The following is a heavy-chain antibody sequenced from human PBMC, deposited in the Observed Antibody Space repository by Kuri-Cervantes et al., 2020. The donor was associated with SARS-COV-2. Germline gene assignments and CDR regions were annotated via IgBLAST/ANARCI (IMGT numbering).Heavy chain of an antibody. D-gene: IGHD3-10*01. CDR3: AIIESSSDYYYYYGMDV. J-gene: IGHJ6*02. CDR2: ISSSSSYI. V-gene: IGHV3-21*01. Sequence: GESLKISCAASGFTFSSYSMNWVRQAPGKGLEWVSSISSSSSYIYYADSVKGRFTISRDNAKSSLYLQMNSLRAEDTAVYYCAIIESSSDYYYYYGMDVWGQGPRSPSP. CDR1: GFTFSSYS.